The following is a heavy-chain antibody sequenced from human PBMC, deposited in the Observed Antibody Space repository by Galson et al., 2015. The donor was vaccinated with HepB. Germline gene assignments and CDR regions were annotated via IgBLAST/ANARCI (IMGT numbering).Heavy chain of an antibody. CDR1: GFTFSSYA. J-gene: IGHJ4*02. CDR2: ISGSGGST. Sequence: SLRLSCAASGFTFSSYAMSWVRQAPGKGLEWVSAISGSGGSTYYADSVKGRFTISRDNSKNTLYLQMNSLRAEDTAVYYCAKDLLGYSSSSRKDYWGQGTLVTVSS. CDR3: AKDLLGYSSSSRKDY. D-gene: IGHD6-6*01. V-gene: IGHV3-23*01.